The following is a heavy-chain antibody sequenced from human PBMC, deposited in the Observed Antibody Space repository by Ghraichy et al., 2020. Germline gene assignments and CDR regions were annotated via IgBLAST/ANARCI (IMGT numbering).Heavy chain of an antibody. D-gene: IGHD6-13*01. V-gene: IGHV3-43*02. CDR2: ISGDGGST. Sequence: GGSLRLSCAASGFTFDDYAMHWVHQAPGKGLEWVSLISGDGGSTYYADSVKGRFTISRDNSKNSLYLQMNSLRTEDTALYYCANDPGQQLVLAGDAFDIWGQGTMVTVSS. CDR1: GFTFDDYA. CDR3: ANDPGQQLVLAGDAFDI. J-gene: IGHJ3*02.